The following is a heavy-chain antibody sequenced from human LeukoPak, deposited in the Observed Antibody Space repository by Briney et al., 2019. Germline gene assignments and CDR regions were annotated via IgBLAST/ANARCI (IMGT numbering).Heavy chain of an antibody. CDR2: ICGSGGST. J-gene: IGHJ6*03. D-gene: IGHD6-6*01. CDR1: GFTFSSYA. Sequence: GSLRLSCAASGFTFSSYAMSWVRPAPGEGLEWVSAICGSGGSTYYADSVKGRFTISRDNSKNTLYLQMNSLRAEDTAVYYCAKRGDSSSYYYYYMDVWGKGTTVTVSS. CDR3: AKRGDSSSYYYYYMDV. V-gene: IGHV3-23*01.